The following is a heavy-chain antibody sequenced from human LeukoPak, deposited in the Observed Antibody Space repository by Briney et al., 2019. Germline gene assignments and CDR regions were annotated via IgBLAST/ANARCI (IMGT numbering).Heavy chain of an antibody. CDR2: INSDGSWT. J-gene: IGHJ4*02. Sequence: GGSLRLSCAASGNYWMHWVRQAPGKGLVWVSHINSDGSWTSYADSVKGRFTISKDNAKNTVYLQMNSLRAEDTAIYYCVSFYETYWGRGTLVTVSS. D-gene: IGHD2/OR15-2a*01. CDR1: GNYW. V-gene: IGHV3-74*01. CDR3: VSFYETY.